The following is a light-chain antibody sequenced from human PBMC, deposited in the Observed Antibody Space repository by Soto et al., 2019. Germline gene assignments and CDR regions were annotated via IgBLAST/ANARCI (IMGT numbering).Light chain of an antibody. J-gene: IGKJ1*01. Sequence: PGERATLSCRASQSVSSSYLAWYQQKPGQAPRLLNYGASSRATGIPDRFSGSGSGTDFTLTISRLEPEDFAVYYCQQYGSSPETFGQGTKVDIK. CDR2: GAS. CDR3: QQYGSSPET. V-gene: IGKV3-20*01. CDR1: QSVSSSY.